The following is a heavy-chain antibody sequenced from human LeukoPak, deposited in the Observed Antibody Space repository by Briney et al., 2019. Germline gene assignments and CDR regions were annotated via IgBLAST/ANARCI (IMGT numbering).Heavy chain of an antibody. CDR1: GYTFTSYA. V-gene: IGHV1-3*01. D-gene: IGHD3-22*01. CDR3: ARAPYYYDSSGYYSLILDY. CDR2: INAGNGNT. Sequence: ASVKVSCKASGYTFTSYAMHWVRQAPGQRLEWMGWINAGNGNTKYSQKFQGRVTITRDTSASTAYMELSSLRSEDTAVYYCARAPYYYDSSGYYSLILDYWGQGTLVTVSS. J-gene: IGHJ4*02.